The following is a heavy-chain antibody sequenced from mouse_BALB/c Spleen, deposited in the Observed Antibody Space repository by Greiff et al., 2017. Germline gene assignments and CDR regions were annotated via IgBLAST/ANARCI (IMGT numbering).Heavy chain of an antibody. D-gene: IGHD4-1*02. CDR1: GFTFSSYG. V-gene: IGHV5-6*01. CDR3: ARRSSTGPWFAY. Sequence: EVQVVESGGDLVKPGGSLKLSCAASGFTFSSYGMSWVRQTPDKRLEWVATISSGGSYTYYPDSVKGRFTISRDNAKNTLYLQMSSLKSEDTALYYCARRSSTGPWFAYWGQGTLVTVSA. J-gene: IGHJ3*01. CDR2: ISSGGSYT.